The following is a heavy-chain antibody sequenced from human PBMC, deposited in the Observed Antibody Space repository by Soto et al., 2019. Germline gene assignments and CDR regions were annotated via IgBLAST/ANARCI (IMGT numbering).Heavy chain of an antibody. CDR3: VRDGYPAWVYGVDV. J-gene: IGHJ6*02. CDR1: GFPFNMYG. Sequence: PGGSLRLSCSASGFPFNMYGVHWVRQAPGKGLQYVSAISSSGDSTYYADSVKGRFTISRDNSKNTLYLQMSSLRAEDTAVYYCVRDGYPAWVYGVDVWGQGTTVTVSS. V-gene: IGHV3-64D*06. D-gene: IGHD1-1*01. CDR2: ISSSGDST.